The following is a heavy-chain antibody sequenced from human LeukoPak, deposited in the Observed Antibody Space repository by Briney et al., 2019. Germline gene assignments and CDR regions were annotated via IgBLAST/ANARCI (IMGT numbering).Heavy chain of an antibody. J-gene: IGHJ4*02. V-gene: IGHV4-59*01. Sequence: SETLSLTRTVSGGSISSYYWSWIRQPPGKGLEWFGYIYYSGSTNYNPSLKSRVAISVDTSKNQFSLKLSSVTAADTAVYYCARGKLGYCSGGSCYFDYWGQGTLVTVSS. CDR3: ARGKLGYCSGGSCYFDY. CDR1: GGSISSYY. D-gene: IGHD2-15*01. CDR2: IYYSGST.